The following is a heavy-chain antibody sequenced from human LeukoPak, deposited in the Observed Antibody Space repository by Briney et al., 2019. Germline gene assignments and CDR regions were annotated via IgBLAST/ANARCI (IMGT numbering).Heavy chain of an antibody. CDR2: INPNSGGT. J-gene: IGHJ4*02. V-gene: IGHV1-2*02. CDR3: ARSQTITMIVVVTTLYYFDY. D-gene: IGHD3-22*01. Sequence: GASVKVSCKASGYTFTGYYMHWVRQAPGQGLEWMGWINPNSGGTNYAQKFQGGVTMTRDTSICTAYMELSRLRSDDTAVYYCARSQTITMIVVVTTLYYFDYWGQGTLVTVSS. CDR1: GYTFTGYY.